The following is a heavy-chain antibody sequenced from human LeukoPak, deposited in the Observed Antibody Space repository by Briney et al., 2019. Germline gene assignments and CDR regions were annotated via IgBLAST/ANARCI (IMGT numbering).Heavy chain of an antibody. D-gene: IGHD3-10*01. J-gene: IGHJ6*02. CDR3: ARGPYGKGYYYGMDV. V-gene: IGHV3-21*01. CDR2: ISSSSSYI. Sequence: GGSLRLSCAAPGFTFSSYSMNWVRQAPGKGLEWVSSISSSSSYIYYADSVKGRFTISRDNAKNSLYLQMNSLRAEDTAVYYCARGPYGKGYYYGMDVWGQGTTVTVSS. CDR1: GFTFSSYS.